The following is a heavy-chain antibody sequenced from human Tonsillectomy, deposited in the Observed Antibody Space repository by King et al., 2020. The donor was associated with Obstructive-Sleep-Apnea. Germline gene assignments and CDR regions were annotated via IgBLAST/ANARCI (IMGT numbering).Heavy chain of an antibody. CDR1: GYSFTSYW. CDR2: IYPGASDT. CDR3: VRGDGFV. Sequence: VQLVESGAEVKKPGESLKISCKGSGYSFTSYWSGRVRQMPGKSLGWMGIIYPGASDTSYSPSFQGQVTFSGDKSNNTAYVQWSSLKASDSAMYYCVRGDGFVWGQGTLVTVSS. D-gene: IGHD3-10*01. V-gene: IGHV5-51*01. J-gene: IGHJ4*02.